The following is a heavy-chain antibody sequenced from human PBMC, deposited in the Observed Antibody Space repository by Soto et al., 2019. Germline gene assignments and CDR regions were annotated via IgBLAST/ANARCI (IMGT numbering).Heavy chain of an antibody. CDR3: AKDLTRQLAYWLDP. V-gene: IGHV1-2*02. D-gene: IGHD6-6*01. CDR2: INAHSGGT. Sequence: ASVKVSCKASGFSFTGYYIHWLRQAPGQGLEWMGWINAHSGGTEYAQKFQGRVTLTRDTSIATAYLSLTSLTSDDTALYYCAKDLTRQLAYWLDPWGQGTQVTVSS. CDR1: GFSFTGYY. J-gene: IGHJ5*02.